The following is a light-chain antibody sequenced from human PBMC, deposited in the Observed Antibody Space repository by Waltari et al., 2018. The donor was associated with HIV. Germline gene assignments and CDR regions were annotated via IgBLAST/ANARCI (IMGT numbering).Light chain of an antibody. CDR1: ALAKQF. Sequence: SFDLRQAPALSVSPGQTARIPCSGDALAKQFCYWYQQKPGQAPVLVIYNDNERPSGIPQRFSGSSSGTTATRTISRVQAEDEADYYCQSADSSVTYEVVFGGGTKLTVL. J-gene: IGLJ3*02. CDR3: QSADSSVTYEVV. V-gene: IGLV3-25*03. CDR2: NDN.